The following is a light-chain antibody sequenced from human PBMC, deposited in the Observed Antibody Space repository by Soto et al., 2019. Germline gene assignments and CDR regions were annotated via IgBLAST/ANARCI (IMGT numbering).Light chain of an antibody. Sequence: QSVLTQPASVSGSPGQSITISCTGTSSDVGRYNYVSWYQQHPGKAPKLIIYDVTYRPSGVSDRFSGSKSGSTASLTISGLQAEDEADYYCSSYTGSSTPFGGGTKLTVL. V-gene: IGLV2-14*01. J-gene: IGLJ3*02. CDR2: DVT. CDR3: SSYTGSSTP. CDR1: SSDVGRYNY.